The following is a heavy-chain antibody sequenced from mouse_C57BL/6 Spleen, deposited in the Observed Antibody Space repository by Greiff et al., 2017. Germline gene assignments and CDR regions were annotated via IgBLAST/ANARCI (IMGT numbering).Heavy chain of an antibody. CDR2: ISSGSSTI. J-gene: IGHJ2*01. Sequence: DVMLVESGGGLVKPGGSLKLSCAASGFTFSDYGMHWVRQAPEKGLEWVAYISSGSSTIYYADTVKGRFTIARDNAKNTLFLQMTSLRSEDTAMYYCARWGSYYFDYWGQGTTLTVSS. CDR1: GFTFSDYG. CDR3: ARWGSYYFDY. V-gene: IGHV5-17*01.